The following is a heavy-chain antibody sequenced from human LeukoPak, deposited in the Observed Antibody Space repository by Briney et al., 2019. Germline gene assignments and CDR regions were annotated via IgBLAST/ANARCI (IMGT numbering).Heavy chain of an antibody. D-gene: IGHD2-8*01. CDR3: AREGPMVAIDF. Sequence: GGSLRLSCAAFGFTFSSYSMNWVRQAPGKGLEWVSCITSSSTHIYYADSVKGRFTISRDNAKNSPYLQMNSLRAEDTAVYYCAREGPMVAIDFWGQGTLVTVSS. CDR1: GFTFSSYS. J-gene: IGHJ4*02. CDR2: ITSSSTHI. V-gene: IGHV3-21*01.